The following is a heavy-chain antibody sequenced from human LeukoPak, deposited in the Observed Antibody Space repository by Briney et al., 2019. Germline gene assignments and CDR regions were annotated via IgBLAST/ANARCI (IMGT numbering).Heavy chain of an antibody. D-gene: IGHD3-10*01. CDR1: GFTFDDYA. Sequence: GGSLRLSCAASGFTFDDYAMHWVLQAPGKGLEWVSAISGSGGSTYYADSVKGRFTISRDNSKNTLYLQMNSLRDEDTAVYYCAKGEYYYGSGSYYHYYYYGMDVWGQGTTVTVSS. V-gene: IGHV3-23*01. J-gene: IGHJ6*02. CDR2: ISGSGGST. CDR3: AKGEYYYGSGSYYHYYYYGMDV.